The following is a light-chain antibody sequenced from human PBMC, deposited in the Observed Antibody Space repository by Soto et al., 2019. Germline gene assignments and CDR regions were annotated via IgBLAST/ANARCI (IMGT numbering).Light chain of an antibody. CDR2: AAS. V-gene: IGKV1-39*01. J-gene: IGKJ2*01. CDR3: QQSDSYPYT. CDR1: QSITNY. Sequence: DIQMTQSPSSLSVSVGDRVTITCRTSQSITNYLNWYQQKPGKAPKLLVYAASSLQSGVPSRFSGNGSGTDFTLTIGSLQPEDFVSYYCQQSDSYPYTFGQGTKLEIK.